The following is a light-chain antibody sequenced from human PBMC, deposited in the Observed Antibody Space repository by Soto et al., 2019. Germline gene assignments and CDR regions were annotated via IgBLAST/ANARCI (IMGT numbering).Light chain of an antibody. Sequence: QSVLTQPRSVSGSPGQSVTISCTGTSSDVGRFNFVSWYQQHPGKAPKLMIFDVSNRPSGVPGRFSGSKSGNTASLTISGLQAEDEADYYCYSYVGNYIYVFGTGTKLTVL. CDR1: SSDVGRFNF. J-gene: IGLJ1*01. CDR3: YSYVGNYIYV. CDR2: DVS. V-gene: IGLV2-11*01.